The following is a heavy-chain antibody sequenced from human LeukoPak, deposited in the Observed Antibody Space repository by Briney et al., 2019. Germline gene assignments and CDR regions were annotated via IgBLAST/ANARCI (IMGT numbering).Heavy chain of an antibody. CDR2: ISTYNGNT. D-gene: IGHD3-22*01. Sequence: ASVKVSCKASGGTFSSYAISWVRQAPGQGLEWMGWISTYNGNTEYTQKFQGRVTMTTDTSTSTAYMELRSLRSDDTAVYYCARDRGMMISVGWFDPWGQGTLVTVSS. J-gene: IGHJ5*02. CDR1: GGTFSSYA. V-gene: IGHV1-18*01. CDR3: ARDRGMMISVGWFDP.